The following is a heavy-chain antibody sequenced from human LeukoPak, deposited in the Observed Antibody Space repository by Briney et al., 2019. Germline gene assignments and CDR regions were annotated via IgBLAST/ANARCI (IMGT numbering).Heavy chain of an antibody. CDR2: ISSSSSYI. J-gene: IGHJ4*02. CDR3: AKDEAAAGVDFDY. V-gene: IGHV3-21*01. CDR1: GFTFSSYS. D-gene: IGHD6-13*01. Sequence: GGSLRLSCAASGFTFSSYSMNWVRQAPGKGLEWASSISSSSSYIYYADSVKGRFTISRDNAKNSLYLQMNSLRAEDTAVYYCAKDEAAAGVDFDYWGQGTLVTVSS.